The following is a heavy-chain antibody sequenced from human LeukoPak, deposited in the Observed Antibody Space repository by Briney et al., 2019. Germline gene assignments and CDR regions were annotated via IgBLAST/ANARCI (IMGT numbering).Heavy chain of an antibody. CDR1: GGPFSGYY. D-gene: IGHD1-26*01. Sequence: SETLSLTCAVYGGPFSGYYWSWIRQPPGKGLEWIGEINHSGSTNYNPSLKSRVTISVDTSKNQFSLKLSSVTAADTAVYYCARVIVGATKWFDPWGQGTLVTVSS. CDR3: ARVIVGATKWFDP. V-gene: IGHV4-34*01. CDR2: INHSGST. J-gene: IGHJ5*02.